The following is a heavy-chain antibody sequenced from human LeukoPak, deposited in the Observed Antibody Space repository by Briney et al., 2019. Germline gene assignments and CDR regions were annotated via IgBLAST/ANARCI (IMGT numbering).Heavy chain of an antibody. CDR2: LNPNTGDT. CDR1: GYTFTVHY. J-gene: IGHJ4*02. Sequence: ASVKVSCKASGYTFTVHYLHWVRQAPGQGLEWMGWLNPNTGDTLYIPKFQGRVTMTGDTSISTAYMELSRLMSDDTAVYYCARIGLKTTGYYRLDYWGQGTLVTVSS. D-gene: IGHD3-9*01. CDR3: ARIGLKTTGYYRLDY. V-gene: IGHV1-2*02.